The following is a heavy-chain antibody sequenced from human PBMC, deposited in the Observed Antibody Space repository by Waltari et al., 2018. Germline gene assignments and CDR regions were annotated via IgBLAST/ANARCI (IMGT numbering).Heavy chain of an antibody. CDR2: IKQDGSEK. D-gene: IGHD6-13*01. J-gene: IGHJ6*02. CDR1: GFTFSSYW. Sequence: EVQLVESGGGLVQPGGSLRLSCAASGFTFSSYWMSWVRQAPGKGLEWVANIKQDGSEKYYVDSLKGRFTISRDNAKNSLYLQMNSLRAEDTAVYYCARERGSSWFYYYYGMDVWGQGTTVTVSS. V-gene: IGHV3-7*01. CDR3: ARERGSSWFYYYYGMDV.